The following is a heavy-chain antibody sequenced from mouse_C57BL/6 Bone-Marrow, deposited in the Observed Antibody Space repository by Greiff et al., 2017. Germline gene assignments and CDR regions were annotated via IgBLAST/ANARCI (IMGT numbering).Heavy chain of an antibody. CDR1: GYTFTSYW. CDR2: INPSSGYT. Sequence: VKLQESGAELAKPGASVKLSCKASGYTFTSYWMHWVKQRPGQGLEWIGYINPSSGYTKYNPKFKDKATLTADKSSSTAYMQLSSLTYEDSAVYYCASPFITTVVPFDYWGQGTTLTVSS. J-gene: IGHJ2*01. D-gene: IGHD1-1*01. CDR3: ASPFITTVVPFDY. V-gene: IGHV1-7*01.